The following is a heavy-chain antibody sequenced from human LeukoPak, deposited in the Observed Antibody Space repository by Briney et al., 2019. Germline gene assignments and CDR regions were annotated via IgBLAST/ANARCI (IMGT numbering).Heavy chain of an antibody. Sequence: PGGSLRLSCSASGFTFSSYAMSWVRQAPGKGLEWVSAIGGSGGSTYYAGSVKGRFTISRDNSENTLYLQMNSLRAEDTAVYYCAKAEMATIGGNFDYWGQGTLVPVSS. D-gene: IGHD5-24*01. V-gene: IGHV3-23*01. J-gene: IGHJ4*02. CDR1: GFTFSSYA. CDR3: AKAEMATIGGNFDY. CDR2: IGGSGGST.